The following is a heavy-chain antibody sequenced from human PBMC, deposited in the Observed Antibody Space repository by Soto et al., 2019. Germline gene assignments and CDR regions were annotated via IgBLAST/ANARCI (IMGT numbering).Heavy chain of an antibody. CDR3: AREGYCTNGVCYYYYYYGMDV. CDR2: IKQDGSEK. D-gene: IGHD2-8*01. Sequence: EVQLVESGGGLVQPGGSLRLSCAASGFTFSSYWMSWVRQAPGKGLEWVANIKQDGSEKYYVVSVKGRFTISRDNAKNSLYLQMNRLRAEDTAVYYCAREGYCTNGVCYYYYYYGMDVWGQGTTVTVS. CDR1: GFTFSSYW. V-gene: IGHV3-7*01. J-gene: IGHJ6*02.